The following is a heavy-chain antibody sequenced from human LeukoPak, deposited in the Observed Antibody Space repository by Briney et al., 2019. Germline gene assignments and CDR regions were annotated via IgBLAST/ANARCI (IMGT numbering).Heavy chain of an antibody. V-gene: IGHV4-59*01. CDR1: GGSISSYY. CDR3: ARDRANIYY. CDR2: IYYSGST. J-gene: IGHJ4*02. Sequence: SETLSLTCTVSGGSISSYYWSWIRQPPGKGLEWIGYIYYSGSTNYNPSLTSRVTISVDTSKNQFSLKLNSVTAADTAVYCCARDRANIYYWGQGTLVTVSS. D-gene: IGHD2/OR15-2a*01.